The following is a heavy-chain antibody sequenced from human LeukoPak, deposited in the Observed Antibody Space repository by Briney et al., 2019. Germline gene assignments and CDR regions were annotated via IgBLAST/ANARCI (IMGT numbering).Heavy chain of an antibody. CDR3: AKDLSRAVAADWFDP. CDR1: GFTFSNYD. CDR2: ISDSGGSA. D-gene: IGHD6-19*01. V-gene: IGHV3-23*01. Sequence: GGSLRLSCAASGFTFSNYDMSWVRQAPGKGLEWVSSISDSGGSAYYADSVKGRFTISRDNSKNTLYLQMTNLRAADTAVYYCAKDLSRAVAADWFDPWDQGSLVTVSS. J-gene: IGHJ5*02.